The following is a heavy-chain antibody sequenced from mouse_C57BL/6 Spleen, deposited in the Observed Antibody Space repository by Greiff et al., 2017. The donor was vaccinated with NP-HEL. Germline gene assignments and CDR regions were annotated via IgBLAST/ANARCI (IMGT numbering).Heavy chain of an antibody. V-gene: IGHV5-9-1*02. Sequence: EVMLVESGEGLVKPGGSLKLSCAASGFTFSSYAMSWVRQTPEKRLEWVAYISSGGDYIYYADTVKGRFTISRDNARNTLYLQMSSLKSEDTAMYYCTRNDYDVDYFDYWGQGTTLTVSS. CDR3: TRNDYDVDYFDY. CDR1: GFTFSSYA. D-gene: IGHD2-4*01. J-gene: IGHJ2*01. CDR2: ISSGGDYI.